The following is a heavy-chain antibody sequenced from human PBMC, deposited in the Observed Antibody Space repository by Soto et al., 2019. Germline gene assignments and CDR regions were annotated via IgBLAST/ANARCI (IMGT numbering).Heavy chain of an antibody. J-gene: IGHJ6*02. CDR3: ARERWLYGMDV. CDR1: GGSIGDSY. D-gene: IGHD2-21*01. Sequence: PSETLSLTCTVSGGSIGDSYWTWIRQPPGKGLEWIGYIYYSGHTSYIPSLKGRVTISLDMSKNQFSLKLDSVTAADTAVYFCARERWLYGMDVWGQGTTVTVSS. V-gene: IGHV4-59*01. CDR2: IYYSGHT.